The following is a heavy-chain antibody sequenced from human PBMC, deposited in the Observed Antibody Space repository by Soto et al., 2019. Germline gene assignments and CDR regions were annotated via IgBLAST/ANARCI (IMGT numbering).Heavy chain of an antibody. J-gene: IGHJ5*02. CDR2: MNPNSGNT. CDR1: GYTFTTYD. V-gene: IGHV1-8*02. Sequence: QVQLVQSGAEVKKPGASVKVSCTTSGYTFTTYDINWVRQATGQGFEWMGWMNPNSGNTGYAQKFQGRVTMTRDTPISTAYMELSGLRSEDTAVYYCVRNLNGFDPWGQGTLVTVSS. CDR3: VRNLNGFDP.